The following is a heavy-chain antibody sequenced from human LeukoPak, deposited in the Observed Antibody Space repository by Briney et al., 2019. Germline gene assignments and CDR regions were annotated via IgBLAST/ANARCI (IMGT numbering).Heavy chain of an antibody. CDR2: INHSGST. J-gene: IGHJ6*03. CDR3: ARLKLRGYYYYYMDV. V-gene: IGHV4-39*07. CDR1: SGSISTSNYY. D-gene: IGHD3-10*01. Sequence: SETLSLTCTVSSGSISTSNYYWSWIRQPPGKGLEWIGEINHSGSTNYNPSLKSRVTISVDTSKNQFSLKLSSVTAADTAVYYCARLKLRGYYYYYMDVWGKGTTVTVSS.